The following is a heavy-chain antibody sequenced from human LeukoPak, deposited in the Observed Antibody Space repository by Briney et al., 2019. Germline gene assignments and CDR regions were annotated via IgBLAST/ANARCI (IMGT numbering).Heavy chain of an antibody. V-gene: IGHV3-23*01. Sequence: AGGSLRLSCAASGFTFSSYAMSWVRQAPGKGLEWVSALRGSGASTYYADSVKGRFTISRDKSKNTLYLQMNSLRAEDAAVYYCARRYFDYWGQGTLVTVSS. CDR2: LRGSGAST. CDR3: ARRYFDY. CDR1: GFTFSSYA. J-gene: IGHJ4*02.